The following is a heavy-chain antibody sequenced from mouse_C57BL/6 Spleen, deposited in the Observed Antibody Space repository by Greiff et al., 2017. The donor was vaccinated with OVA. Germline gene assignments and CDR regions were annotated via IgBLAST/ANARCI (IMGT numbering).Heavy chain of an antibody. CDR1: GYAFSSSW. J-gene: IGHJ2*01. Sequence: VQLQQSGPELVKPGASVKISCKASGYAFSSSWMNWVKQRPGKGLEWIGRIYPGDGVTNYTGKFKGKATLTADKSSSTAYMQLSSLTSEDSAVYFCARERDSSGYRYFDYWGQGTTLTVSS. D-gene: IGHD3-2*02. CDR2: IYPGDGVT. V-gene: IGHV1-82*01. CDR3: ARERDSSGYRYFDY.